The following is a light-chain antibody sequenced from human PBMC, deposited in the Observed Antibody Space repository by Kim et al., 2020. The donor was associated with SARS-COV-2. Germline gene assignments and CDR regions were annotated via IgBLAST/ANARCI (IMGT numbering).Light chain of an antibody. Sequence: GRSITMSCDGTSSDIGGYNNVSGYRQEPGKAPKLMIYDVSKRPSGVSNRLSGSKSGTTASLTISGLQAEDEADYFCSSYENNRSWVFGGGTKVTVL. CDR3: SSYENNRSWV. V-gene: IGLV2-14*04. J-gene: IGLJ3*02. CDR2: DVS. CDR1: SSDIGGYNN.